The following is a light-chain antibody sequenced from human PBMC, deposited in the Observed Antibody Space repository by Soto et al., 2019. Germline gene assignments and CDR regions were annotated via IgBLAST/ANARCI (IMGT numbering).Light chain of an antibody. V-gene: IGKV3-15*01. CDR2: GAS. Sequence: EIVMTQSPATLSVSPGERATLSCRASQSVGSNLAWYQQKPGQAPRLLIYGASTRATGIPARFGGSGSGTEFTLTISSLQSEDFAIYCCQQYNNWPPDRTFGQGTKVEIK. J-gene: IGKJ1*01. CDR3: QQYNNWPPDRT. CDR1: QSVGSN.